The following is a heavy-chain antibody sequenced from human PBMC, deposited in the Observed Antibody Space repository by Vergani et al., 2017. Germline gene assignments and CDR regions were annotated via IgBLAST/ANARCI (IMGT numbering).Heavy chain of an antibody. D-gene: IGHD2-21*01. J-gene: IGHJ4*02. CDR1: GGSISSYY. V-gene: IGHV4-59*01. CDR3: ARGGAPLQPFDY. Sequence: QVQLQESGPGLVKPSETLSLTCTVSGGSISSYYWSWIRQPPGKGLEWIGYIYYSGNTNYNPSLKSRVTISVDTSKNQFSLKLSSVTAADTAVYYCARGGAPLQPFDYWGQGTLVTVSS. CDR2: IYYSGNT.